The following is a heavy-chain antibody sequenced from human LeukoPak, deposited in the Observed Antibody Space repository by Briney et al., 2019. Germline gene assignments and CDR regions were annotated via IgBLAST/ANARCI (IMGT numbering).Heavy chain of an antibody. CDR2: ISSSGSSI. Sequence: PGGSLRLSCVASGFTFSSYSMNWVRQAPGKGPEWVSYISSSGSSIKYADSVKGRFTLSRDNAKNSLYLQMNSLRDEDTAVYYCARDQDWAFDYWGQGTLVTVSS. J-gene: IGHJ4*02. V-gene: IGHV3-48*02. CDR1: GFTFSSYS. D-gene: IGHD3-9*01. CDR3: ARDQDWAFDY.